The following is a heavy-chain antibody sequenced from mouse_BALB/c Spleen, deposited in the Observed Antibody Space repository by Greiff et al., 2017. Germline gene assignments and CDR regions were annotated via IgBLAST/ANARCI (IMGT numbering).Heavy chain of an antibody. V-gene: IGHV5-6-5*01. CDR1: GFTFSSYA. J-gene: IGHJ3*01. CDR3: ARRGNYDSAWFAY. D-gene: IGHD2-4*01. CDR2: ISSGGST. Sequence: EVQLVESGGGLVKPGGSLKLSCAASGFTFSSYAMSWVRQTPEKRLEWVASISSGGSTYYPDSVKGRFTISRDNARNILYLQMSSLRSEDTAMYYCARRGNYDSAWFAYWGQGTLVTVSA.